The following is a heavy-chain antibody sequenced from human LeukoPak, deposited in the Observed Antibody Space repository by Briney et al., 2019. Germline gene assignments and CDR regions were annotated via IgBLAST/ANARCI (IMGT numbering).Heavy chain of an antibody. J-gene: IGHJ6*02. V-gene: IGHV4-59*01. CDR1: GGSISSYY. D-gene: IGHD3-10*01. CDR3: ARDKGVSNYYYYGMDA. Sequence: PSETLSLTCTVSGGSISSYYWSWIRQPPGKGLEWIGYIYYSGSTNYNPSLKSRVTISIDTSKNQFSLKLSSVTAADTAVYYCARDKGVSNYYYYGMDAWGQGTTVTVSS. CDR2: IYYSGST.